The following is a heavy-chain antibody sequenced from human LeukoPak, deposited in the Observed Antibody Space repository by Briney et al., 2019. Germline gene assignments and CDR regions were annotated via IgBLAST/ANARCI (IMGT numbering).Heavy chain of an antibody. CDR1: GFTFSSYG. CDR2: ISYDGSNK. J-gene: IGHJ4*02. V-gene: IGHV3-30*18. Sequence: PGGSLRLSCAASGFTFSSYGMHWVRQALGKGLEWVAVISYDGSNKYYADSVKGRFTISRDNSKNTLYLQMNSLRAEDTAVYYCAKAGLPATVVEGGFDYWGQGTLVTVSS. CDR3: AKAGLPATVVEGGFDY. D-gene: IGHD4-17*01.